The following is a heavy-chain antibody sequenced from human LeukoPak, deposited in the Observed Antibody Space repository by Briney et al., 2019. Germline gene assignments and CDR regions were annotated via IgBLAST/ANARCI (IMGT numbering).Heavy chain of an antibody. J-gene: IGHJ5*02. CDR3: AKAYYYDSSVNGWFDP. Sequence: GGSLRLSCAPSGFTFSTYAMSWVRQAPGKGLEWVSAISGSGGSTYYADSVKGRFTISRDNSKNTLYLQMNSLRAEDTAVYYGAKAYYYDSSVNGWFDPWGQGTLVTVSS. CDR1: GFTFSTYA. V-gene: IGHV3-23*01. D-gene: IGHD3-22*01. CDR2: ISGSGGST.